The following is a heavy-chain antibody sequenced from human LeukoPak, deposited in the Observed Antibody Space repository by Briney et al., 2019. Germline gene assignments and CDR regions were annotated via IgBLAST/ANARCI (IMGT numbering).Heavy chain of an antibody. D-gene: IGHD3-10*01. J-gene: IGHJ4*02. Sequence: SETLSLTCPVSGGSISSGGYYLSWIRQHPGKGLEWIGYIYYSGSTYYNPSLKSRVTISVDTSKNQFSLKLSSVTAADTAVYYCARVGADGSGFLFDYWGQGTLVTVSS. V-gene: IGHV4-31*03. CDR2: IYYSGST. CDR3: ARVGADGSGFLFDY. CDR1: GGSISSGGYY.